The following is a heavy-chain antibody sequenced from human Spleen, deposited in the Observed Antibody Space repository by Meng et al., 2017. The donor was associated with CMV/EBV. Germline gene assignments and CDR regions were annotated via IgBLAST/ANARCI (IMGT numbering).Heavy chain of an antibody. CDR3: ARGPAEVYHYYGLDV. Sequence: SVKVSCKASGGTFLTYAITWVRQAPGQGLEWMGGIIPIVNIENNAQKFQGRVTITADKSTNTAYMELRSLRSDDTAVYYCARGPAEVYHYYGLDVWGQGTTVTVSS. CDR2: IIPIVNIE. CDR1: GGTFLTYA. J-gene: IGHJ6*02. V-gene: IGHV1-69*10.